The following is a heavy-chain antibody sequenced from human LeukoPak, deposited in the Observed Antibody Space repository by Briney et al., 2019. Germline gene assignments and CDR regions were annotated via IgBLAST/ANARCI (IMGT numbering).Heavy chain of an antibody. Sequence: GGSLRLSCAASGFTVSSNYMSWVRQAPGKGLEWVSVIYNGGSTKYGDSVKDRFTISRDNSKNTLHLQMNSLRAEDTALYYCARASRWLAFDDWGQGALVTVSA. J-gene: IGHJ4*02. V-gene: IGHV3-66*01. CDR1: GFTVSSNY. D-gene: IGHD6-19*01. CDR3: ARASRWLAFDD. CDR2: IYNGGST.